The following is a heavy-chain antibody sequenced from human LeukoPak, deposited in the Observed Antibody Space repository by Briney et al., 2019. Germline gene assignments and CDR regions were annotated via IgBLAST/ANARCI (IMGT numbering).Heavy chain of an antibody. D-gene: IGHD5-12*01. Sequence: PGGSLRLSCAASGFTFSSYAMHWVRQAPGKGLEWVAVISYDGSNKYYADSVKGRFTISRDNSKNTLYLQMNSLRAEDTAVYYCARDSGYDYEDFDYWGQGTLVTVSS. CDR1: GFTFSSYA. CDR2: ISYDGSNK. V-gene: IGHV3-30-3*01. CDR3: ARDSGYDYEDFDY. J-gene: IGHJ4*02.